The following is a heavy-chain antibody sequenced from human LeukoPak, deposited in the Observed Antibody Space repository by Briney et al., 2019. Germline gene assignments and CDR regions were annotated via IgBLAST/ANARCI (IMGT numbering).Heavy chain of an antibody. CDR2: ISSSGSTI. J-gene: IGHJ4*02. D-gene: IGHD3-22*01. Sequence: GGSLRLSCAASGFTFSSYEMNWVRQAPGKGLEWVSYISSSGSTIYYAVSVKGRFTISRDNAKNSLYLQMNSLRAEDTAVYYCARSPDYYDSSEDYWGQGTLVTVSS. CDR3: ARSPDYYDSSEDY. CDR1: GFTFSSYE. V-gene: IGHV3-48*03.